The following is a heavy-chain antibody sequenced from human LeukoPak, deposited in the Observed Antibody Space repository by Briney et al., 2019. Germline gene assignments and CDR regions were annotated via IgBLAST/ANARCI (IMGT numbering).Heavy chain of an antibody. CDR3: ASVPSSSSHYYYMDV. Sequence: ASVKVSCKASGYTFTSYGISWVRQAPGQGLEWMGWISAYNGNTNYAQKLQGRVTITTDESTSTAYMELSSLRSEDTAVYYCASVPSSSSHYYYMDVWGKGTTVTVSS. V-gene: IGHV1-18*01. CDR2: ISAYNGNT. J-gene: IGHJ6*03. D-gene: IGHD6-6*01. CDR1: GYTFTSYG.